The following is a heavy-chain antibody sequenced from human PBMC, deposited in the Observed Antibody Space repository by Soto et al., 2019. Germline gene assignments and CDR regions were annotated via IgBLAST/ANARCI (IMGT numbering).Heavy chain of an antibody. CDR2: IYWDDDK. CDR3: AHLMITFGGVLADDAFDI. D-gene: IGHD3-16*02. J-gene: IGHJ3*02. V-gene: IGHV2-5*02. CDR1: GSPHRKKKEG. Sequence: QPVAKTCSSPGSPHRKKKEGVSWIRQPPGKALEWLAVIYWDDDKRYSPSLENRLTIIKDISRNQVVLTMTNMDPVDTATYYCAHLMITFGGVLADDAFDIWGPGTLVTVSS.